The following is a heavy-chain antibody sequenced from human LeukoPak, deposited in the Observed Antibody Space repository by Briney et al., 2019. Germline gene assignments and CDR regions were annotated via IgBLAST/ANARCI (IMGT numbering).Heavy chain of an antibody. J-gene: IGHJ6*03. V-gene: IGHV4-61*02. D-gene: IGHD3-3*01. CDR1: RGSISSGGYS. Sequence: SETLSLTCAVSRGSISSGGYSWSWIRQPAGKGLEWIGRIYNTGSTNYNPSLKSRVTISVDTSKNQFSLKLSSVTAADTAVYYCARGLITINAGTYYMDVWGKGTTVTVSS. CDR2: IYNTGST. CDR3: ARGLITINAGTYYMDV.